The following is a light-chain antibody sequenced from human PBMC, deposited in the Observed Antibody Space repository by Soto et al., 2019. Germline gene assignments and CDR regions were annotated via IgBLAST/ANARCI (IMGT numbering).Light chain of an antibody. J-gene: IGKJ1*01. CDR3: QQYDNWPPWT. CDR1: QSVRSN. CDR2: GAS. Sequence: EIVMTQSPATLSVSPGERATLSCRASQSVRSNLAWYQQKPGQAPRLLIYGASTRATGIPGRFSVSGSGTEFTLTIGSLQSEDFAVYYCQQYDNWPPWTFGQGTKVEIK. V-gene: IGKV3-15*01.